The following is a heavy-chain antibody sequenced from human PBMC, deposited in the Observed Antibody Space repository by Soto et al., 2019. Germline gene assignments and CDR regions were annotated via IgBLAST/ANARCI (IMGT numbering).Heavy chain of an antibody. CDR1: GGSVSSHY. J-gene: IGHJ5*01. CDR3: ARHVYEFDNGDNYCFDS. D-gene: IGHD2-21*02. V-gene: IGHV4-59*08. Sequence: PSETLSLTCTVSGGSVSSHYWIWIRQPPGKRLEWIGYVHNSGSTNYNPSLKSRVTTAVDTSKNQFSLRLSSVTAADTDVYYCARHVYEFDNGDNYCFDSWCQGILVT. CDR2: VHNSGST.